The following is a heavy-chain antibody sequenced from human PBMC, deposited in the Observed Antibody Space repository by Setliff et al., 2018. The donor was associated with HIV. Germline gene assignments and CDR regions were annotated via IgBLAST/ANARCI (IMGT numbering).Heavy chain of an antibody. CDR1: GGSFTSYY. Sequence: SETLSLTCAVYGGSFTSYYWTWIRQAPGKDLEWIGEINHNGGTNYNPSLKSRVTISVDRSKNQFFLRLTSVTAADTAVYYCARGSYRGSGFFVRYFDFWGQGLLVTVSS. CDR3: ARGSYRGSGFFVRYFDF. CDR2: INHNGGT. V-gene: IGHV4-34*01. D-gene: IGHD3-3*01. J-gene: IGHJ4*02.